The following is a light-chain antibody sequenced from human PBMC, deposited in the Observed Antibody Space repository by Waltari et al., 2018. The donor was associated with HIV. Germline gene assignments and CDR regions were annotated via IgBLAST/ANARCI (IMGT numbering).Light chain of an antibody. CDR1: SSDVGGYKY. Sequence: QSALTQPASVSGSPGQSITISCTGTSSDVGGYKYVSWYQQHPGKAPKLMIYDVIKRPSGVPYRFSGSKSGNTASLTVSGLQPEDEAYYYCSSHAGSKVVFGGGTRLTVL. J-gene: IGLJ2*01. CDR3: SSHAGSKVV. CDR2: DVI. V-gene: IGLV2-8*01.